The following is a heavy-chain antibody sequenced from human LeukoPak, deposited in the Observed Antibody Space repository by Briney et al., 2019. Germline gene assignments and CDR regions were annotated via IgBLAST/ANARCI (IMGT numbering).Heavy chain of an antibody. D-gene: IGHD3-10*01. CDR1: GGSISSYY. CDR2: TYTSGST. CDR3: ARTLLWYFDY. V-gene: IGHV4-4*08. Sequence: PSETLSLTCTVSGGSISSYYWSWIRQPPGKGLEWIGYTYTSGSTNYNPSLKSRVTISVDTSKNQFSLKLSSVTAADTAVYYCARTLLWYFDYWGQGTLVTVSS. J-gene: IGHJ4*02.